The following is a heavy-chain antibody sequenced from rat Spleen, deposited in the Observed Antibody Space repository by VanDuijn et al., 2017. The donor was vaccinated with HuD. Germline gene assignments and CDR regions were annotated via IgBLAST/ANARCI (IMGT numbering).Heavy chain of an antibody. D-gene: IGHD1-5*01. J-gene: IGHJ2*01. Sequence: VQLKESGPGLVQPSQTLSLTCTVSGLSLTSNSVSWIRQPPGKGLEWMGSLNSAGSTNYNPSLKSRISITRDTSKNQFFLQVNSVTTEDTATYYCGRGQYRYNWIDYWGQGVMVTVSS. CDR2: LNSAGST. CDR1: GLSLTSNS. V-gene: IGHV3-3*01. CDR3: GRGQYRYNWIDY.